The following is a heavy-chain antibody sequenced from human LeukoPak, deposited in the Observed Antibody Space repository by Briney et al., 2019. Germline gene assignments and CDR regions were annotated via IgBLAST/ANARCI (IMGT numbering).Heavy chain of an antibody. V-gene: IGHV4-59*08. CDR2: IYHSGNT. D-gene: IGHD1-14*01. J-gene: IGHJ4*02. CDR1: GRSISSYY. CDR3: ARIWSEGECFDY. Sequence: SETLSLTCTVSGRSISSYYWSWIRQPPGEGLEWIGFIYHSGNTNYNPSLKSRVTISVDTSTNQFSLKMKSVTAADTAVYYCARIWSEGECFDYWGQGTLVTVSS.